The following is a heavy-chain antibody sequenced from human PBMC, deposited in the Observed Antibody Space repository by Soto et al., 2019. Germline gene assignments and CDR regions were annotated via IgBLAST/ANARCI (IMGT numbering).Heavy chain of an antibody. CDR1: GYTFITHG. V-gene: IGHV1-18*01. D-gene: IGHD2-8*02. Sequence: QVRLVQSGAEVKKPGAPVKVSCKASGYTFITHGISWVPQAPGQGLEWMGRISAYNGDTKYAQKFQGRVTLTTDKSTTTAYMEMRSLRSDDTAVYYCARDGTGGVLGLNKYYYVDVWGEGTTVTVSS. J-gene: IGHJ6*03. CDR2: ISAYNGDT. CDR3: ARDGTGGVLGLNKYYYVDV.